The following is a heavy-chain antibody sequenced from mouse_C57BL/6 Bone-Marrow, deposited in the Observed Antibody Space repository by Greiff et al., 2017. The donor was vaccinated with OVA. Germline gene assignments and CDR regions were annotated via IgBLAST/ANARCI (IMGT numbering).Heavy chain of an antibody. D-gene: IGHD2-3*01. V-gene: IGHV5-16*01. CDR1: GFTFSDYY. J-gene: IGHJ3*01. Sequence: DVQLVESEGGLVQPGSSMKLSCTASGFTFSDYYMAWVRQVPEKGLEWVANINYDGSSTYYLDSLKSRFIISRDNAKNILYLQMSSLKSEDTATYYCARARWGGFAYWGQGTLVTVSA. CDR3: ARARWGGFAY. CDR2: INYDGSST.